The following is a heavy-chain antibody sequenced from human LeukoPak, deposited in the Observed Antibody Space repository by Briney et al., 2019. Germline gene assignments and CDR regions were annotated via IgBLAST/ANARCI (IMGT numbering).Heavy chain of an antibody. CDR1: GFSFSNCA. D-gene: IGHD2-15*01. CDR2: ISTSGGTT. J-gene: IGHJ4*02. Sequence: PGGSLRLSCTASGFSFSNCAMSWVRQAPGKGLEWVSAISTSGGTTYYADSVKGRFTISRDNSKNTLYLQMNSLRAEDTAVYYCAQQLGYCSRGSCYFTYWGQGTLVTVSS. CDR3: AQQLGYCSRGSCYFTY. V-gene: IGHV3-23*01.